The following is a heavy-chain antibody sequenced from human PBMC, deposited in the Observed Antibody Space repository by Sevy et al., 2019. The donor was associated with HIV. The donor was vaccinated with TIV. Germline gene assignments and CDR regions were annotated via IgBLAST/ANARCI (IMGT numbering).Heavy chain of an antibody. V-gene: IGHV3-30-3*01. CDR3: ARDIGSSSNRNYFDY. Sequence: GGSLRLSCAASGFTFSTYALHWVRQAPGKGLEWVAVISYDGSNKYYADSVKGRFTISRDNSKNTLFLQMYSLRAEDTAVYYCARDIGSSSNRNYFDYWGQGTLVTVSS. CDR1: GFTFSTYA. CDR2: ISYDGSNK. J-gene: IGHJ4*02. D-gene: IGHD6-6*01.